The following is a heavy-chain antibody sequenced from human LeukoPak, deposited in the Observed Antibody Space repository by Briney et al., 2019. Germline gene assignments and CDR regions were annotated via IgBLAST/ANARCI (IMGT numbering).Heavy chain of an antibody. CDR2: IYYSGST. V-gene: IGHV4-59*01. Sequence: PETLTLTSTVSAGTISIYYGSWIRQPPGKGLEWIGYIYYSGSTNYNPFLKSRVTISVDTSKNQFSLKLSSVTAADTAVYYCARGELGIWSYWGQGTLVTVSS. CDR1: AGTISIYY. J-gene: IGHJ4*02. D-gene: IGHD7-27*01. CDR3: ARGELGIWSY.